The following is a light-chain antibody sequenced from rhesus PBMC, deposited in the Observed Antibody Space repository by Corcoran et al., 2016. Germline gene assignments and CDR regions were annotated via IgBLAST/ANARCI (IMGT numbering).Light chain of an antibody. CDR2: AAT. Sequence: DIQMTQSPSSLSASVGDKVTITCRASQGISSWLAWYQQKPGKAPKLMIYAATTLQSGVPSRFCGSGSGTDYTLPTTVLQPAYFATYYCQQGSNTPCSFGQGTKVEIK. CDR1: QGISSW. J-gene: IGKJ2*01. V-gene: IGKV1-18*01. CDR3: QQGSNTPCS.